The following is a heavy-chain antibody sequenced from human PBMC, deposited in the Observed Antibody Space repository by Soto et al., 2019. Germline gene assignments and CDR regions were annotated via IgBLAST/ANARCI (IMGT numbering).Heavy chain of an antibody. V-gene: IGHV1-8*01. J-gene: IGHJ4*02. CDR1: GYTFTDYD. D-gene: IGHD2-2*01. CDR3: ARGGSRFCSSCSCFDFDN. CDR2: MNPHSGNT. Sequence: ASVKVSCKASGYTFTDYDINWVRQATGQGLEWMGWMNPHSGNTGYAQKFQGRVTMTRNTSITTAYMELGSLTSDDTAVYYCARGGSRFCSSCSCFDFDNWGRRTLVTVSS.